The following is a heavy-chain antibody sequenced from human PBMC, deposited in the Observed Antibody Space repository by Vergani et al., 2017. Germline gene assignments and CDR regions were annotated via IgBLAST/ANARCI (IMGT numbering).Heavy chain of an antibody. V-gene: IGHV1-2*02. CDR2: INPNSGGT. CDR1: GYTFTGYY. D-gene: IGHD2-2*02. J-gene: IGHJ4*02. Sequence: QVQLVQSGAEVKKPGASVKVSCKASGYTFTGYYMHWVRQAPGKGLEWMGWINPNSGGTNYAQKFQGRVTMTRDTSISTAYMELSRLRSDDTAVYYCAREGVCSSTSCYTNLYYFDYWGQGTLVTVSS. CDR3: AREGVCSSTSCYTNLYYFDY.